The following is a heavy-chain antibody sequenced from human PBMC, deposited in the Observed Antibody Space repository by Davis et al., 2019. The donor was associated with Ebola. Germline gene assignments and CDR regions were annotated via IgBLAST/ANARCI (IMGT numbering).Heavy chain of an antibody. D-gene: IGHD2-21*01. CDR1: GFTFSDYA. V-gene: IGHV3-11*04. Sequence: GESLKISCAASGFTFSDYAMSWVRQSPGKGLEWLSYISTGGVTTYYAESVEGRFSSSRDNAKNSLFLQMNSLRDEDTAVYYCARVNLWSRGWGMDVWGKGTTVSVSS. CDR2: ISTGGVTT. J-gene: IGHJ6*03. CDR3: ARVNLWSRGWGMDV.